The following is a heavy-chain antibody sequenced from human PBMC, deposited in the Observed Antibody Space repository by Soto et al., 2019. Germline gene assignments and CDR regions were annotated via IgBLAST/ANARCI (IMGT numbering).Heavy chain of an antibody. V-gene: IGHV3-11*05. J-gene: IGHJ4*02. CDR1: GFTFSDYY. CDR2: ITSSSYP. CDR3: AGCQTPAVAGTANDY. Sequence: QVQLVESGGGLVKPGGSLRLSCAASGFTFSDYYMSWIRQTPGKGLEWVSYITSSSYPNYADSVKGRFTISRDNAKNSLYLQMNSLRAEDTAVYYCAGCQTPAVAGTANDYWGQGTLVTVSS. D-gene: IGHD6-19*01.